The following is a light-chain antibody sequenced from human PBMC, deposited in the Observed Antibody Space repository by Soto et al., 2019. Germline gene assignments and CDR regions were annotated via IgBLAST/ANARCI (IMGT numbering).Light chain of an antibody. CDR1: QSISSS. Sequence: DIQMTQSPSTLSASVVDRVTITCRASQSISSSLAWYQQKPGKAPKLLIYDASTLESGVPLRFSGSGSGTEFTLTISSLQPDDFATYYCQQYNTYSTFGQGTKVDIK. CDR3: QQYNTYST. J-gene: IGKJ1*01. V-gene: IGKV1-5*01. CDR2: DAS.